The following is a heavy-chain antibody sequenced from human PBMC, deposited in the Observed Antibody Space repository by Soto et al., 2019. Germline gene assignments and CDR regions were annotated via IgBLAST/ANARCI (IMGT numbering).Heavy chain of an antibody. CDR3: ARASGGDFAWLSTPIDY. D-gene: IGHD3-9*01. CDR2: INAGNGNT. V-gene: IGHV1-3*01. CDR1: GYTFTSYA. Sequence: ASVKVSCKASGYTFTSYAMHWVRQAPGQRLEWMGWINAGNGNTKYSQKFQGRVTITRDTSASTAYMELSSLRSEDTAVYYCARASGGDFAWLSTPIDYWGQGTLVTVSS. J-gene: IGHJ4*02.